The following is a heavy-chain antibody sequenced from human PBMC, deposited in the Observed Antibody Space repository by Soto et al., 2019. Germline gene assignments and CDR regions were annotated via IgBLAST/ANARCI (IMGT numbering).Heavy chain of an antibody. CDR3: ARDSKYSSSSRALLN. J-gene: IGHJ4*02. Sequence: GGSLRLSCVASGFTFSSYWMSWVRQAPGKGLEWVANMKPDGSQIYYVESVKGRFTISRDNAENSLYLQMNSLRAEDTAVYYCARDSKYSSSSRALLNWGQGTLVTVSS. CDR1: GFTFSSYW. D-gene: IGHD6-6*01. CDR2: MKPDGSQI. V-gene: IGHV3-7*01.